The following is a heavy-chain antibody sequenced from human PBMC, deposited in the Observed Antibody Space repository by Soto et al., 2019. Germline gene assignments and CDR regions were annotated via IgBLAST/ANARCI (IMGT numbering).Heavy chain of an antibody. Sequence: SGPTLVNPTQTLTLTCTFSGFSLSTSEVGVGWIRQPPGKALEWLALIYWDDDRRYSPSLKSRLTITKDTSKNQVVLTMTNMDPVDTATYYCSLSTIVGAILRFDYWGQGTLVTVSS. CDR1: GFSLSTSEVG. D-gene: IGHD5-12*01. J-gene: IGHJ4*02. V-gene: IGHV2-5*02. CDR2: IYWDDDR. CDR3: SLSTIVGAILRFDY.